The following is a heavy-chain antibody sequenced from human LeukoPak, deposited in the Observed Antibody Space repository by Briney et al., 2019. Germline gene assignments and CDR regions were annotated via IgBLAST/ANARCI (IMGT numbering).Heavy chain of an antibody. V-gene: IGHV4-4*07. Sequence: SETLSLTCTVSGGSISSYYWSWIRQPAGKGLEWIGRIYTSGSTNYSPSLKSRVTMSVDTSKNQFSLKLSSVTAADTAVYYCARDGPDIVVVAPLDYWGQGTLVTVSS. CDR1: GGSISSYY. J-gene: IGHJ4*02. CDR2: IYTSGST. CDR3: ARDGPDIVVVAPLDY. D-gene: IGHD2-15*01.